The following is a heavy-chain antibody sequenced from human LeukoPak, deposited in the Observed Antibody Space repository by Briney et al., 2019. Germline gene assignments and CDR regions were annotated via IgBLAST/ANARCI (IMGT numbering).Heavy chain of an antibody. Sequence: SETLSLTCSVSGGSISSYYWSWIRQPPGKGLEWIGYIYYTGSTTYNPSLKCRVTISVDTSKNQFSLKLRSVTAADTAVYYCASRDKTSGSYSFGFWGQGTLVTVSS. CDR3: ASRDKTSGSYSFGF. J-gene: IGHJ4*02. CDR2: IYYTGST. CDR1: GGSISSYY. D-gene: IGHD3-10*01. V-gene: IGHV4-59*01.